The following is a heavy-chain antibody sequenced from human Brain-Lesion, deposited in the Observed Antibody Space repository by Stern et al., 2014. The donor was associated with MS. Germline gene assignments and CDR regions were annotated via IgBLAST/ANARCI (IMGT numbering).Heavy chain of an antibody. CDR3: ARDCGSGSCYQTQYYYGVDV. V-gene: IGHV3-7*01. J-gene: IGHJ6*02. CDR2: IKQDGSER. CDR1: GFSLSSYW. Sequence: EVQLVESGGGLVQPGGSLRLSCAGSGFSLSSYWMSWVRQAPGKGPELVATIKQDGSERYYVDSVKGRFTISRDNSKNSVFLQMNSLRVGDTSVYYCARDCGSGSCYQTQYYYGVDVWGQGTTVIVSS. D-gene: IGHD2-15*01.